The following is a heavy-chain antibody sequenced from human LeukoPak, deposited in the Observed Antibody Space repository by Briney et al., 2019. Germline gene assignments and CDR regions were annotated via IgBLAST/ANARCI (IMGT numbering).Heavy chain of an antibody. Sequence: GGSLRLSCAASGFTFSSYWMTWVRQAPGKGLEWVAHIKPDGSDIYYVGSVKGRFTISRDNAKNSLYLQMNSLRAEDTAVYYCARVRATGRPFDIWGQGTMVTVSS. CDR3: ARVRATGRPFDI. V-gene: IGHV3-7*01. D-gene: IGHD1-26*01. J-gene: IGHJ3*02. CDR2: IKPDGSDI. CDR1: GFTFSSYW.